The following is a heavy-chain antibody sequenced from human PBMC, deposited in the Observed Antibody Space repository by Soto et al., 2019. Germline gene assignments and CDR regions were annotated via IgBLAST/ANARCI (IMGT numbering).Heavy chain of an antibody. CDR2: ISNSGTII. V-gene: IGHV3-11*01. J-gene: IGHJ4*02. D-gene: IGHD4-17*01. Sequence: QVQLVESGGGLVKPEGSLRLSCAASGFTFSNYYMSWSRQAPGKGPEWVSYISNSGTIIHYADSVKGRFTISRDNAKNSLYLQMISLTAEDTAVYYCARVKGDYANDYWGQGSLVTVST. CDR1: GFTFSNYY. CDR3: ARVKGDYANDY.